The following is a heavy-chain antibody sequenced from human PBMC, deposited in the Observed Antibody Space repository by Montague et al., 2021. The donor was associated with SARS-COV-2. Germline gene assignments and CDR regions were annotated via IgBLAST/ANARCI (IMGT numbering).Heavy chain of an antibody. CDR3: VTPGKTAVAGQFDY. Sequence: SETLSLTCTVSGGSIRSTTFYWGWIRQSPGKGLEWIGYIYEGDTTXYNPFLKSRVAISLDTPNNQFSLKITSLIVADTAIYYCVTPGKTAVAGQFDYWGPGILVTVSS. J-gene: IGHJ4*02. V-gene: IGHV4-39*07. D-gene: IGHD6-19*01. CDR2: IYEGDTT. CDR1: GGSIRSTTFY.